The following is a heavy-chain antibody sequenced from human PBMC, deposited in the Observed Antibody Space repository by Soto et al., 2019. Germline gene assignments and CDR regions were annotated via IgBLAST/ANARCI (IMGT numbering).Heavy chain of an antibody. Sequence: QVQLVESGGGVVQPGRSLRLSCAASGFTFSRYGMHWVRQAPGKGLECVAVLSYDGSNKYYADSVKGRFTISRDNSKNTXYLPMNSLRAEDTAVYYCAKDSYYDSSPRFYGMDVWGQGTTVTVSS. CDR1: GFTFSRYG. D-gene: IGHD3-22*01. CDR2: LSYDGSNK. CDR3: AKDSYYDSSPRFYGMDV. V-gene: IGHV3-30*18. J-gene: IGHJ6*02.